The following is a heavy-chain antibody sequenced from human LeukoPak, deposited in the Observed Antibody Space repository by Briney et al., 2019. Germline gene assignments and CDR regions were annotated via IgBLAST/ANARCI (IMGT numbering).Heavy chain of an antibody. Sequence: ASMKVSCKASGYTFTSYGISWVRQAPGQGLEWMGWISAYNGNTNYAQKLQGRVTMTTDTSTSTAYMELRSLRSDATAEYYCARGSYTLGYKPYWGQGTLVTVSS. CDR3: ARGSYTLGYKPY. D-gene: IGHD1-1*01. J-gene: IGHJ4*02. CDR1: GYTFTSYG. V-gene: IGHV1-18*01. CDR2: ISAYNGNT.